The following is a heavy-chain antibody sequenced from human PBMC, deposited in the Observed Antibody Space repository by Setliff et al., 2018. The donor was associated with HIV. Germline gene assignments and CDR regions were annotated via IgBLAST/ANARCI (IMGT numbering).Heavy chain of an antibody. CDR1: GGSFSVYY. V-gene: IGHV4-34*01. CDR3: ARGVNSGTYWGYYYYMDV. Sequence: PSETLSLTCAVSGGSFSVYYWSWIRQPPGRGLEWIGEINHSGSTNYNPSLKSRITISVDTSKDQFSLRLSSVTAADTAIYYCARGVNSGTYWGYYYYMDVWGKGTTVTVSS. D-gene: IGHD1-26*01. CDR2: INHSGST. J-gene: IGHJ6*03.